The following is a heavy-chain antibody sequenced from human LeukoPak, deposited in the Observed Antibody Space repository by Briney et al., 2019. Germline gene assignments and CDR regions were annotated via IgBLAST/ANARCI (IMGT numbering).Heavy chain of an antibody. CDR3: ARFPQPSPPWFGELEGDAFDI. CDR1: GGSISSYY. J-gene: IGHJ3*02. V-gene: IGHV4-59*01. Sequence: SETLSLTCTVSGGSISSYYWSWIRQPPGKGLEGIGYIYYSGSTNYNPSLKSRVTISVDTSKNQFSLKLSSVTAADTAVYYCARFPQPSPPWFGELEGDAFDIWGQGTMVTVSS. CDR2: IYYSGST. D-gene: IGHD3-10*01.